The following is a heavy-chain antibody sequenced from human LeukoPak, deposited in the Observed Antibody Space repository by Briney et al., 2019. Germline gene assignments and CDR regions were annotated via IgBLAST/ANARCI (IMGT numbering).Heavy chain of an antibody. J-gene: IGHJ6*02. V-gene: IGHV3-66*01. CDR1: GFSVSGNY. Sequence: GGSLRLSCAASGFSVSGNYMNWVRQAPGKGLEWVSVIYSGGSTYYADSVKGRFTTSRDNSKNPLYLQMNSLRAEDTAVYYCARVMTTYYYGVDVWGQGTTVTVSS. D-gene: IGHD4-11*01. CDR2: IYSGGST. CDR3: ARVMTTYYYGVDV.